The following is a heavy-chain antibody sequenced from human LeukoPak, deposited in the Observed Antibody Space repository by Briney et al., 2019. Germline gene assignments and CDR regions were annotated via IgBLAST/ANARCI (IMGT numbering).Heavy chain of an antibody. CDR1: GYTFTSYY. J-gene: IGHJ4*02. Sequence: GASVKVSCTASGYTFTSYYMHWVRQAPGQGLEWMGIINPSGGSTSYAQKFQGRVTITADESTSTAYMELSSLRSEDTAIYYCASPVKYYDTWSGYPPFDYWGQGTLVTVSS. CDR2: INPSGGST. CDR3: ASPVKYYDTWSGYPPFDY. D-gene: IGHD3-3*01. V-gene: IGHV1-46*01.